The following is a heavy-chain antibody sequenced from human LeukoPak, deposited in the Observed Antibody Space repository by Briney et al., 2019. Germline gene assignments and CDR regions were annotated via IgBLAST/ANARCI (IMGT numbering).Heavy chain of an antibody. D-gene: IGHD2-2*01. V-gene: IGHV3-15*01. Sequence: GGSLRLSCAASGFTFSNAWLSWVRQAPGKGLEWVGRIKSKTDGGTTDYAAPVKGRFTISRDDSKNTLYLQMNSLKTEDTAVYYCTTDPDIVVVPAALDIWGQGTMVTVSS. CDR3: TTDPDIVVVPAALDI. J-gene: IGHJ3*02. CDR2: IKSKTDGGTT. CDR1: GFTFSNAW.